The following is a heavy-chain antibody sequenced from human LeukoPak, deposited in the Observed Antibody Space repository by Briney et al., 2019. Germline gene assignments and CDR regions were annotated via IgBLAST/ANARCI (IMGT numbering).Heavy chain of an antibody. Sequence: GASVKVSCKASGYTFTGYYMHWVRQAPGQGLEWMGWINPNSGGTNYAQKFQGRVTMTRDTSISTAYMELSRLRSDDTAVYYCARDRGVVVVADGHAFDIWGQGTMVTVSS. D-gene: IGHD2-15*01. CDR1: GYTFTGYY. J-gene: IGHJ3*02. CDR2: INPNSGGT. V-gene: IGHV1-2*02. CDR3: ARDRGVVVVADGHAFDI.